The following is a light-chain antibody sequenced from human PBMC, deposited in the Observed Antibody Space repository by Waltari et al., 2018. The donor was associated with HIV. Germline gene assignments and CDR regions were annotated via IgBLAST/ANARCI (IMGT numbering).Light chain of an antibody. CDR1: TYNIGSNY. V-gene: IGLV1-47*01. Sequence: QSVLTQPPSVSGTPGQRVTISCSGSTYNIGSNYGYWYQQLPETAPKLLIYRDNQRPSGVPDRFSGSKSGTSASLAINGLRSDDEADYYCAAWDDTLSGQGVFGGGTKLTVL. CDR3: AAWDDTLSGQGV. J-gene: IGLJ2*01. CDR2: RDN.